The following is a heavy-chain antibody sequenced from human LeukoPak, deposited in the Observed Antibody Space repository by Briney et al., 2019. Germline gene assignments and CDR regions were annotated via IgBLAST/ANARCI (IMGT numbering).Heavy chain of an antibody. CDR3: ARVGAGYYYDY. V-gene: IGHV3-72*01. CDR2: TRNKANSYTT. J-gene: IGHJ4*02. CDR1: GFTFSDHY. Sequence: PEGSLRLSCAASGFTFSDHYIDWVRQAPGKGLEWVGRTRNKANSYTTEYAASVKGRFTISRDDSKNSLYLQMNSLKTEDTAVYYCARVGAGYYYDYWGQGTLVTVSS. D-gene: IGHD1-26*01.